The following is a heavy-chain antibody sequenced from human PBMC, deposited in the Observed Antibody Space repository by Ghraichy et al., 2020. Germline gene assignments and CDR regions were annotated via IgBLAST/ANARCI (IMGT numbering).Heavy chain of an antibody. CDR1: TYTFSGFY. Sequence: ASVKVSCRVSTYTFSGFYIHWVRQARGQGLEWMGYVRPDTGDTNYAQKFQGRVTMTRDTSINTGYMELTRLTSDDTAVYYCSLYLTSNGANNVPHWGQGTLVTVSS. J-gene: IGHJ4*02. CDR2: VRPDTGDT. CDR3: SLYLTSNGANNVPH. D-gene: IGHD4-17*01. V-gene: IGHV1-2*02.